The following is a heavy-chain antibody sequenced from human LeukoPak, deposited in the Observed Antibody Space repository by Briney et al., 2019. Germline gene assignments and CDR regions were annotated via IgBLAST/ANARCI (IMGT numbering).Heavy chain of an antibody. D-gene: IGHD2-15*01. CDR3: ATYIQRPPGMDV. Sequence: GGSLRLSCAVSGFSVTDNYMSWVRQAPGKGLEWVSVFYVGGATYYADSVKGRFTISRDNSEDTVYLQMNSLRAEDTALYFCATYIQRPPGMDVWGQGTTVTVSS. CDR2: FYVGGAT. J-gene: IGHJ6*02. CDR1: GFSVTDNY. V-gene: IGHV3-53*01.